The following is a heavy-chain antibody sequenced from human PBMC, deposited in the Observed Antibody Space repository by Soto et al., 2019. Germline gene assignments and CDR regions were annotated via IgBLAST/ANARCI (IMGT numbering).Heavy chain of an antibody. J-gene: IGHJ5*02. V-gene: IGHV1-24*01. D-gene: IGHD3-3*01. CDR2: FDPEDGET. Sequence: ASVKVSCKVSGYTLTELSMHWVRQAPGKGLEWMGGFDPEDGETIYAQKFQGRVTMTEDTSTDTAYMELSSLRSEDTAVYYCLALRFLEWPPKFDPWGHGTLVTVSS. CDR3: LALRFLEWPPKFDP. CDR1: GYTLTELS.